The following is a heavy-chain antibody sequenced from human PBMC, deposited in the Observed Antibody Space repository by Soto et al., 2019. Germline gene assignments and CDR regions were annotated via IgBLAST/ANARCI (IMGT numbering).Heavy chain of an antibody. Sequence: ASVKVSCKASGYRFSSFGITWVRQAPGQGLEWMGWISTYNGKSKYAQRVQGRVTMSTDTSTSTAHMELRSLTSDDTAVYYCARGPGIAVTLEYWGQGTLVTVSS. CDR2: ISTYNGKS. CDR3: ARGPGIAVTLEY. J-gene: IGHJ4*02. D-gene: IGHD6-19*01. CDR1: GYRFSSFG. V-gene: IGHV1-18*01.